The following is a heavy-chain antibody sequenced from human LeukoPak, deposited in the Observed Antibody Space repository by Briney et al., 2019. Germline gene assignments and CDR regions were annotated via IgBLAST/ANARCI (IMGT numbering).Heavy chain of an antibody. CDR1: GFTFANHE. V-gene: IGHV3-48*03. D-gene: IGHD5-12*01. Sequence: PGGSLRLSCVASGFTFANHEMNWVRQAPGKGLEWVSYITTSGSTIYYADSVKGRFTISRDNAKNSLYLQMNSLRAEDTAVYYCVRDRDIAYLRADFWGQRTLVTVSS. J-gene: IGHJ4*02. CDR2: ITTSGSTI. CDR3: VRDRDIAYLRADF.